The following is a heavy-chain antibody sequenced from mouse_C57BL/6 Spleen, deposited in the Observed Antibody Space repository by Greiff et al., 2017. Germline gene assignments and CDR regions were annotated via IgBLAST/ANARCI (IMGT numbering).Heavy chain of an antibody. Sequence: VQLKESGPVLVKPGASVKMSCKASGYTFTDYYMNWVKQSHGKSLEWIGVINPYNGGTSYNQKFKGKATLTVDKSSSTAYMELNSLTSEDSAVYYCARRELVTTVVGYFDYWGQGTTLTVSS. CDR1: GYTFTDYY. V-gene: IGHV1-19*01. CDR2: INPYNGGT. CDR3: ARRELVTTVVGYFDY. D-gene: IGHD1-1*01. J-gene: IGHJ2*01.